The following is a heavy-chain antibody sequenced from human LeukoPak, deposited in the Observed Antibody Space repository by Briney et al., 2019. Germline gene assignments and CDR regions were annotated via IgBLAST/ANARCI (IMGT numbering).Heavy chain of an antibody. CDR1: GFTFSSHG. J-gene: IGHJ4*02. Sequence: PGGSLRLSCAASGFTFSSHGMHWVRQAPGKGLEWVAVISYDGSNKYYADSVKGRFTISRDNSKNTLYLQMNSLRTEDTALYYCAKEGLVRTYYDFWSGYDYWGQGNLVTVSS. D-gene: IGHD3-3*01. CDR3: AKEGLVRTYYDFWSGYDY. CDR2: ISYDGSNK. V-gene: IGHV3-30*18.